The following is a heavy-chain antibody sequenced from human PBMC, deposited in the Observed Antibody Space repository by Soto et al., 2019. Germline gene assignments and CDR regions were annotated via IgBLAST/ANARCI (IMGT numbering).Heavy chain of an antibody. D-gene: IGHD2-15*01. CDR1: GFTFSTYD. Sequence: QVQLVESGGGMVQPGRSLRLSCTVSGFTFSTYDMHWVRQAPGKGLEWVAVVSYDAGYKNYADSVKGRFTISRDNSKNTLYQQMNGLRPEDTAVYYCAKVSISKSSAVTFDSWGQGTLVTVSS. CDR2: VSYDAGYK. CDR3: AKVSISKSSAVTFDS. V-gene: IGHV3-30*18. J-gene: IGHJ4*02.